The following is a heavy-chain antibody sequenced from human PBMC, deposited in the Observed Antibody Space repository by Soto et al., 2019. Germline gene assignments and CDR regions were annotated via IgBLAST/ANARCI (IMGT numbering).Heavy chain of an antibody. J-gene: IGHJ5*02. CDR2: IIPIFGTA. CDR3: ARGSHCSGGSCYPEANWFDP. V-gene: IGHV1-69*13. D-gene: IGHD2-15*01. Sequence: GASVKVSCKASGGTFSSYAISWVRQAPGQGLEWMGGIIPIFGTANYAQKFQGRVTITADESTSTAYVELSSLRSEDTAVYYCARGSHCSGGSCYPEANWFDPWGQGTLVTVSS. CDR1: GGTFSSYA.